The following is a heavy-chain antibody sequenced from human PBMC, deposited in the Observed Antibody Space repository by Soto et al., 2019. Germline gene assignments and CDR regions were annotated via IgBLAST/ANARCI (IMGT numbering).Heavy chain of an antibody. CDR2: ISHSEST. CDR3: AGGNDYAKIGY. V-gene: IGHV4-31*03. Sequence: SETLSLPCTVSVGSISSSGYSCSWIRQFPGKGLEWIEYISHSESTDYNPSLKSRVTISADTSKNQFSLKLSSVTAADTALYYCAGGNDYAKIGYWGHGAKVTVSS. J-gene: IGHJ4*01. D-gene: IGHD4-17*01. CDR1: VGSISSSGYS.